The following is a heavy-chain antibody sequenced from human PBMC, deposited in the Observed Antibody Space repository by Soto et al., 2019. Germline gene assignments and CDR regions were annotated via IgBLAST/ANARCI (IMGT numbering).Heavy chain of an antibody. CDR2: IWYDGSNK. D-gene: IGHD3-22*01. V-gene: IGHV3-33*01. Sequence: PGGSLRLSCAASGFTFSSYGMHWVRQAPGKGLEWVAVIWYDGSNKYYADSVKGRFTISRDNSKNTLYLQMNSLRAEDTAVYYCARGKVALSGYYPVLGYWGQGTLVTVSS. CDR1: GFTFSSYG. J-gene: IGHJ4*02. CDR3: ARGKVALSGYYPVLGY.